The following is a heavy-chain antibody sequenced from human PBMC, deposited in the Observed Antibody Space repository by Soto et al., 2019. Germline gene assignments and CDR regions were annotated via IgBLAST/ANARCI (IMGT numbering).Heavy chain of an antibody. D-gene: IGHD1-26*01. CDR1: GFTFSSYG. V-gene: IGHV3-33*01. CDR3: ARDMTVGATPYYYYYGMDV. Sequence: GGSLRLSCAASGFTFSSYGMHWVRQTPGKGLEWVAVIWYDGSNKYYADSVKGRFTISRDNSKNTLYLQMNSLRAEDTAVYYCARDMTVGATPYYYYYGMDVWGQGTTVTV. J-gene: IGHJ6*02. CDR2: IWYDGSNK.